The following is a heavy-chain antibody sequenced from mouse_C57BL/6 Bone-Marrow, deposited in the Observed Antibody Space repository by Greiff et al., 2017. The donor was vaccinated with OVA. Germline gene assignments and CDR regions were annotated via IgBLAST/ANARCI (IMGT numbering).Heavy chain of an antibody. CDR1: GYAFSSSW. V-gene: IGHV1-82*01. CDR3: ARRRPYYYGSSHYYYAMVY. D-gene: IGHD1-1*01. Sequence: QVQLQQSGPELVKPGASVKISCKASGYAFSSSWMNWVKQRPGQGLEWIGRIYPGDGDTNYNGKFQGTATLTADQSSSTAYMHLSSLTSEDSAVYFCARRRPYYYGSSHYYYAMVYWGRGTSVTVSS. J-gene: IGHJ4*01. CDR2: IYPGDGDT.